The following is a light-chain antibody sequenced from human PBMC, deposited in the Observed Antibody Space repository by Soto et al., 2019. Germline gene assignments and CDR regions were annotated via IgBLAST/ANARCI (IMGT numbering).Light chain of an antibody. CDR2: DVN. V-gene: IGLV2-14*03. CDR1: SSDVGAYNF. J-gene: IGLJ2*01. CDR3: ASYTRRTLV. Sequence: QSALTQPASVSGSPGQSITISCTGTSSDVGAYNFVSWYQQLPGKTPKLIIYDVNNRPSGLSDRFSGSKSGNTASLTISGLQAEDVARYYCASYTRRTLVFGGGTQ.